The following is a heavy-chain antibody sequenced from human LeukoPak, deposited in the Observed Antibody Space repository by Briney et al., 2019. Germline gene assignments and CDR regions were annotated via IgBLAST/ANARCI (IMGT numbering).Heavy chain of an antibody. CDR3: ARDQRGYGDSSGASKWIDP. Sequence: ASVKVSCEASGYTFTSYGINWVRQAPGQGLEWMGCISPYNGNTKYAEKIQRRVTITTDTSTSTAYMELRSLSSDDTAVYYCARDQRGYGDSSGASKWIDPWGQGTLVTVSS. V-gene: IGHV1-18*01. CDR1: GYTFTSYG. J-gene: IGHJ5*02. CDR2: ISPYNGNT. D-gene: IGHD4-17*01.